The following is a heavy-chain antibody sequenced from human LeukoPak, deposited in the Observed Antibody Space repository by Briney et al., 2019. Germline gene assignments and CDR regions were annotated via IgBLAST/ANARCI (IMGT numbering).Heavy chain of an antibody. V-gene: IGHV4-59*01. Sequence: PSETLSLTCSVSGGSISGYYWSWIRQPPGKTLEWIGYIYCSGTTNYNPSLKSRITISKDTSKNQFSLKLTSVTAADTAVYYCARSRSRGYSGDFDCWGQGTLVTVSS. CDR1: GGSISGYY. D-gene: IGHD5-12*01. CDR3: ARSRSRGYSGDFDC. J-gene: IGHJ4*02. CDR2: IYCSGTT.